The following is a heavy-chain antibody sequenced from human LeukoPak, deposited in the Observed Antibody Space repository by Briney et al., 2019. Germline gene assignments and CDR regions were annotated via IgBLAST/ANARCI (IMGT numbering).Heavy chain of an antibody. D-gene: IGHD5/OR15-5a*01. Sequence: PGGSLRLSCAASGFTFSTYSMNWVRQAPGKGLEWVASISSTSTYVYYADSVKGRFTISRDNTKNSLFLQMNSLTAEDTAVYYCARFYDWSQGTLVTVSS. J-gene: IGHJ4*02. CDR1: GFTFSTYS. CDR2: ISSTSTYV. V-gene: IGHV3-21*03. CDR3: ARFYD.